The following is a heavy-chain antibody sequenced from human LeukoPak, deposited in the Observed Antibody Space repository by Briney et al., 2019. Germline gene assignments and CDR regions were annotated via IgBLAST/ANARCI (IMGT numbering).Heavy chain of an antibody. J-gene: IGHJ4*02. V-gene: IGHV3-21*01. CDR2: ITGSSNFM. CDR3: AGDFSQSRNSDY. CDR1: GFTFSTYS. Sequence: GGSLRLSCAASGFTFSTYSMNWVRQAPGKGLEWVSSITGSSNFMSYADSVKGRFTISRDNARNSPYLQMNSLRAEDTAVYCCAGDFSQSRNSDYWGQGTLVTVSS. D-gene: IGHD4-23*01.